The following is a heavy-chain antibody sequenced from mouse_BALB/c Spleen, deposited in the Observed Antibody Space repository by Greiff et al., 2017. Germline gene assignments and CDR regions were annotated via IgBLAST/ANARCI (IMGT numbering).Heavy chain of an antibody. J-gene: IGHJ4*01. CDR1: GFTFSDFY. V-gene: IGHV7-1*02. Sequence: EVKLMESGGGLVQPGGSLRLYCATSGFTFSDFYMEWVRQPPGKRLEWIAASRNKANDYTTEYSASVKGRFIVSRDTSQSILYLQMNALRAEDTAIYYCARRVYAMDYWGQGTSVTVSS. CDR3: ARRVYAMDY. CDR2: SRNKANDYTT.